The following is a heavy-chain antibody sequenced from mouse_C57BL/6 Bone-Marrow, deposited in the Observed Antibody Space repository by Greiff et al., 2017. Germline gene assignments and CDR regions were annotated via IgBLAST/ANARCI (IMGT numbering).Heavy chain of an antibody. CDR1: GYTFTGYW. CDR3: ARRGKLPGTYYYAMDY. CDR2: ILPGSGST. D-gene: IGHD3-3*01. V-gene: IGHV1-9*01. J-gene: IGHJ4*01. Sequence: QVQLQQSGAELMKPGASVKLSCKATGYTFTGYWIEWVKQRPGHGLEWIGEILPGSGSTNYNEKFKGKATFTADTSSNTAYMQLSSLTTEDSAIYYCARRGKLPGTYYYAMDYWGQGTSVTVSS.